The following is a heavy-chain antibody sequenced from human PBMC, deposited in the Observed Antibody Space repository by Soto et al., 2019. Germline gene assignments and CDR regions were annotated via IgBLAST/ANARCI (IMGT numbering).Heavy chain of an antibody. V-gene: IGHV4-38-2*02. D-gene: IGHD6-19*01. J-gene: IGHJ4*01. CDR3: ARVHVMVVAGSTFDY. CDR2: IYHGGTT. CDR1: GYSISSGSY. Sequence: SEILSLACTVCGYSISSGSYWAWIRQPPGKGPEWIASIYHGGTTFYNPSLKSRITISVDTSNNQFSLRLTSVTAADTAVYYSARVHVMVVAGSTFDYWGHGTLVTAPQ.